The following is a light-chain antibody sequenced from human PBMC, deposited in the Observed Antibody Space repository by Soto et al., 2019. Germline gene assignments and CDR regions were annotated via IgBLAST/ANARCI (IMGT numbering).Light chain of an antibody. CDR3: CSYAGPYTWV. CDR2: EDS. Sequence: QSALTQPASVSGSPGQSITIYCTGTSSDVGGYNLVSWYQHHPGKAPKVMIYEDSERPSGVSNRFPGSKSGNTASLTISGLQAEDEADYYCCSYAGPYTWVFGGGTKLTVL. V-gene: IGLV2-23*01. J-gene: IGLJ3*02. CDR1: SSDVGGYNL.